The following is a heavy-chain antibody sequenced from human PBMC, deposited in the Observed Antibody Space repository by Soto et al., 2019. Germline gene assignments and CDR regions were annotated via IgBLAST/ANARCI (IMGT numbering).Heavy chain of an antibody. CDR2: INPSVGNT. V-gene: IGHV1-46*01. D-gene: IGHD1-26*01. Sequence: ASVKVSCKGYRYSLTAYYIHWVRQAPGQGLEWMGIINPSVGNTRYTQNFQGRVTMTRDTSTNSVYLELSSLRSDDTAVYYCAKSILTEHEYYYGMDVRGQGTTVTLYS. CDR3: AKSILTEHEYYYGMDV. J-gene: IGHJ6*01. CDR1: RYSLTAYY.